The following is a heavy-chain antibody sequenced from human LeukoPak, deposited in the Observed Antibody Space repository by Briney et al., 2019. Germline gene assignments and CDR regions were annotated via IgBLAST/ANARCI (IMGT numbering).Heavy chain of an antibody. Sequence: PGGSLRLSCAASGFTFTMFGMNWVRQAPGKGLEWVSYIDGHSGIIYYADSVQGRFTISRDNAKDSVFLQMNGLRVDGTAVYYCARTYDFGRGPPGDAFDNWGQGTLVTVPS. J-gene: IGHJ3*02. CDR2: IDGHSGII. D-gene: IGHD3-3*01. V-gene: IGHV3-48*01. CDR1: GFTFTMFG. CDR3: ARTYDFGRGPPGDAFDN.